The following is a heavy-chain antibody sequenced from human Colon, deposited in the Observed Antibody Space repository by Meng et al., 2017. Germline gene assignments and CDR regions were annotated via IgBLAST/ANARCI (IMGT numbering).Heavy chain of an antibody. CDR2: IWSDGSNK. CDR3: ARDRGVRDLDH. J-gene: IGHJ4*02. D-gene: IGHD3-10*01. V-gene: IGHV3-33*01. CDR1: GISFSSSG. Sequence: QVQLVGSGGGVVQPGRTLRLSCLPSGISFSSSGMHWVRQAPGKGLEWVAMIWSDGSNKYYADSVKGRFTISRDNSKNTLYLQMDSLTAEDTAVYYCARDRGVRDLDHWGQGTLVTVSS.